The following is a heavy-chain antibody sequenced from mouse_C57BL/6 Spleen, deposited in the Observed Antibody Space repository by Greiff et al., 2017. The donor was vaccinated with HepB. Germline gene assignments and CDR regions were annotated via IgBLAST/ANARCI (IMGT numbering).Heavy chain of an antibody. Sequence: EVKLVESGGGLVKPGGSLKLSCAASGFTFSSYAMSWVRQTPEKRLEWVATISDGGSYTYYPDNVKGRFTISRDNAKNNLYLQMSHLKSEDTAMYYCARGGYRDYFDYWGQGTTLTVSS. CDR1: GFTFSSYA. V-gene: IGHV5-4*03. CDR3: ARGGYRDYFDY. CDR2: ISDGGSYT. J-gene: IGHJ2*01. D-gene: IGHD2-14*01.